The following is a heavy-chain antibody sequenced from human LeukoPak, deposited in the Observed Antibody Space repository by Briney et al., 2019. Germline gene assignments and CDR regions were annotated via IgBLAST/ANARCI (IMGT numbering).Heavy chain of an antibody. V-gene: IGHV4-4*07. CDR1: GGSISSYY. J-gene: IGHJ6*03. CDR2: IYTSGST. Sequence: SETLSLTXTVSGGSISSYYWSWIRQPAGKGLEWIGRIYTSGSTNYNPSLKSRVTMSVDTSKNQFSLKLSSVTAADTAVYYCARGLYDFWSGYLYYYYYYMDVWGKGTTVTVSS. D-gene: IGHD3-3*01. CDR3: ARGLYDFWSGYLYYYYYYMDV.